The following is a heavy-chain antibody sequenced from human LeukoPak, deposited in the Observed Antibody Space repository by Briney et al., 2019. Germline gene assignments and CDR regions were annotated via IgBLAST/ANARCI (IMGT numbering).Heavy chain of an antibody. Sequence: SETLSLTCAVYGGSFSGYYWSWIRQPPGKGLEWIGEINHSGSTNYNPSLKSRVTISVDTSKNQFSPKLSSVTAADTAVYYCARFLISSSWPYYYYGMDVWGQGTTVTVSS. CDR3: ARFLISSSWPYYYYGMDV. CDR2: INHSGST. CDR1: GGSFSGYY. J-gene: IGHJ6*02. D-gene: IGHD6-13*01. V-gene: IGHV4-34*01.